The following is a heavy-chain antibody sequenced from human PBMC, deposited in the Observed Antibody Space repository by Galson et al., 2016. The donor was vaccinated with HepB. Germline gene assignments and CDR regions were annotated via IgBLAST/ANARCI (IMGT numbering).Heavy chain of an antibody. CDR2: IYSGGTT. V-gene: IGHV3-53*01. J-gene: IGHJ6*02. Sequence: SLRLSCAASEFTVSSNYMSWVRQAPGKGLEWVSVIYSGGTTYYSDSVKGRFTTSRDNSKNTLYLQMNSLRAEDTAVYYCARDQGNYYYYGMDVWGQGTTVTVSS. CDR3: ARDQGNYYYYGMDV. CDR1: EFTVSSNY.